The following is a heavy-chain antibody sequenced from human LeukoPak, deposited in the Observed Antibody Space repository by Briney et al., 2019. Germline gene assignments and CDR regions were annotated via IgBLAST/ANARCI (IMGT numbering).Heavy chain of an antibody. CDR2: IIPIFGTA. D-gene: IGHD3-22*01. Sequence: SVKVSCKASGGTFSSYAISWVRQAPGQGLEWMGGIIPIFGTANYAQKFQGRVTITTDESTSTAYMELSSLRSEDTAVYYCARTNTYYYDSSGYYDWGQGTLVTVPS. V-gene: IGHV1-69*05. CDR3: ARTNTYYYDSSGYYD. CDR1: GGTFSSYA. J-gene: IGHJ4*02.